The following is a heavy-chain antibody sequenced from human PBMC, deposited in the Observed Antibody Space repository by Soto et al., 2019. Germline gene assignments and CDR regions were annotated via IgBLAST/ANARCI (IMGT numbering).Heavy chain of an antibody. CDR1: GFTFSDYY. CDR2: ISSSSNYT. J-gene: IGHJ4*02. V-gene: IGHV3-11*06. CDR3: ERDRCSGGSCPNFDY. D-gene: IGHD2-15*01. Sequence: GGSLRLSCAASGFTFSDYYINWIRQAPGKGLEWVSYISSSSNYTNYADSVKGRFTISRDNAKNSLYLQMNNLRAEDTAVYYCERDRCSGGSCPNFDYWGQGTLVTVSS.